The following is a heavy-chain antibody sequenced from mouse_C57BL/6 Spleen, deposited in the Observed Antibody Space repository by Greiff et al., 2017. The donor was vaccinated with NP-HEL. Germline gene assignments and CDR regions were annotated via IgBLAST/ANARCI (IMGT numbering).Heavy chain of an antibody. D-gene: IGHD1-1*01. J-gene: IGHJ4*01. V-gene: IGHV1-52*01. CDR2: IDPSDSET. CDR3: ARRGITTVGGAMDY. CDR1: GYTFTSYW. Sequence: VQLQQPGAELVRPGSSVKLSCKASGYTFTSYWMHWVKQRPIQGLEWIGNIDPSDSETHYNQKFKDKATLTVDKSSSTAYMQLSSLTSEDSAVYYCARRGITTVGGAMDYWGQGTSVTVSS.